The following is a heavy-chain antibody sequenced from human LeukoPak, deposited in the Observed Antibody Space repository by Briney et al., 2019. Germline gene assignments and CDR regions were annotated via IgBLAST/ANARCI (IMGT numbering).Heavy chain of an antibody. V-gene: IGHV3-30*01. CDR3: ARGGYSYEEEVAYYYYYLDV. D-gene: IGHD5-18*01. J-gene: IGHJ6*03. Sequence: GGSLRLSCAASGFTFSSYAMHWVRQAPGKGLEWVAVMSYDGSNKYYADSVKGRFTISRDNSKNTLYLQMNSLRAEDTAVYYCARGGYSYEEEVAYYYYYLDVWGKGTTVTVSS. CDR1: GFTFSSYA. CDR2: MSYDGSNK.